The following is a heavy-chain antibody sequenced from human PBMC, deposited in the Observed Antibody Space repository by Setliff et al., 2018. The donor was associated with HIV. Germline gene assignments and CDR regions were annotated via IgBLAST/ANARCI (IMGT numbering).Heavy chain of an antibody. D-gene: IGHD2-2*01. V-gene: IGHV4-61*02. CDR3: ARDGPLVVPTAIGANYYYYGMDV. Sequence: SETLSLTCTVSGGSISSGSYYWSWIRQPAGKGLEWIGRIYTSGSTNYNPSLKSRVTISVDTSKKQFSLKLSSVTAADTAVYYCARDGPLVVPTAIGANYYYYGMDVWGQGTTVTAP. CDR2: IYTSGST. J-gene: IGHJ6*02. CDR1: GGSISSGSYY.